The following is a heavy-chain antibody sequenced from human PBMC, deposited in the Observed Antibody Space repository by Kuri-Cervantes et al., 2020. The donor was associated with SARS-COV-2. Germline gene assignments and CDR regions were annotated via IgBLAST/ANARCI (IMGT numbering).Heavy chain of an antibody. CDR2: IYHSGST. CDR3: ARDSVGHYDRKDAFDI. V-gene: IGHV4-38-2*02. Sequence: ESLKISCTVSGYSISSGYYWGWIRQPPGKGLEWIGSIYHSGSTYYNPSLKSRVTISVDTSKNQFSLQLNSVTPEDTAVYYFARDSVGHYDRKDAFDIWGQGTMVTVSS. CDR1: GYSISSGYY. J-gene: IGHJ3*02. D-gene: IGHD3-22*01.